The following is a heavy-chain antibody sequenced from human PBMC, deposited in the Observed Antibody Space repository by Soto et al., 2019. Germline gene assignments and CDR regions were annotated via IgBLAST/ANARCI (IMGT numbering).Heavy chain of an antibody. V-gene: IGHV3-23*01. D-gene: IGHD3-16*02. Sequence: EAQLLESGGDLVQPGGSLRLSCAVSGFPISTSAMTWVRQAPGKGLEWVSVISGTGGSTHYAASVKGRFTISRDNSKNTLYLQMNSLRAEDTAVYYCTKDRGVYMDSFGGVVVGAFDIWGQGTKVAVSS. CDR2: ISGTGGST. J-gene: IGHJ3*02. CDR1: GFPISTSA. CDR3: TKDRGVYMDSFGGVVVGAFDI.